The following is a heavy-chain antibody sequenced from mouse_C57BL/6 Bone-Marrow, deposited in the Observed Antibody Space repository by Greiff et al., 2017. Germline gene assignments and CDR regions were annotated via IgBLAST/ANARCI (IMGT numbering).Heavy chain of an antibody. CDR3: AREEDYYGFDY. Sequence: QVQLKQPGAELVMPGASVKLSCKASGYTFTSYWMHWVKQRPGQGLEWIGEIDPSDSYTNYNQKFKGKSTLTVDKSSSTAYMQLSSLTSEDSAVYYCAREEDYYGFDYWGQCTTLTVSS. CDR1: GYTFTSYW. J-gene: IGHJ2*01. V-gene: IGHV1-69*01. CDR2: IDPSDSYT. D-gene: IGHD1-1*01.